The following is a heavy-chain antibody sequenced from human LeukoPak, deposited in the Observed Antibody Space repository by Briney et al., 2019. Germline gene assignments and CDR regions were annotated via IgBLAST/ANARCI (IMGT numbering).Heavy chain of an antibody. CDR1: GFTFSSYA. V-gene: IGHV3-30*04. CDR2: ISYDGSNK. CDR3: ARGSVAGTESDY. D-gene: IGHD6-19*01. J-gene: IGHJ4*02. Sequence: GGSLRLSCAASGFTFSSYAMHWVRQAPGKGLEWVAVISYDGSNKYYADSVKGRFTISRDNSKNTLYLQINSLRAEDTAVHYCARGSVAGTESDYWGQGTLVTVSS.